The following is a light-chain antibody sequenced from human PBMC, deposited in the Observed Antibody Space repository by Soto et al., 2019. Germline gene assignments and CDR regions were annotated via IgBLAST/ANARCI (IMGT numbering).Light chain of an antibody. CDR1: QSVLYSSNNKNY. Sequence: DIVMTQSPDSLAVSLGERATINCKSSQSVLYSSNNKNYLAWYQQKSGQPPKLLIYWASTRGSGVPDRFSGSGSGTDFTLTISSLQAEDVAVYYCQQYYSSPGYTFGQGTKLEIK. V-gene: IGKV4-1*01. J-gene: IGKJ2*01. CDR3: QQYYSSPGYT. CDR2: WAS.